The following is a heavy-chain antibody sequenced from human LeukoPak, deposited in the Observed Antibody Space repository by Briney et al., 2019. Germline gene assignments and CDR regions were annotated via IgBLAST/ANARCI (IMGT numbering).Heavy chain of an antibody. Sequence: ASVKVSCKASGYTFTSYGISWVRQAPGQGLEWMGWISAYNGNTNYAQKLQGRVTMTTDTSASTAYMELRSLRSDDTAVYYCARDRYDFWSGFYYYGMDVWGQGTTVTVSS. D-gene: IGHD3-3*01. CDR1: GYTFTSYG. CDR2: ISAYNGNT. V-gene: IGHV1-18*01. CDR3: ARDRYDFWSGFYYYGMDV. J-gene: IGHJ6*02.